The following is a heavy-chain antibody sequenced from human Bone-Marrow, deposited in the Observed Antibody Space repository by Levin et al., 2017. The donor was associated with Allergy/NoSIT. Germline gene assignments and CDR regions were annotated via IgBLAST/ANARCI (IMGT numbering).Heavy chain of an antibody. V-gene: IGHV1-2*02. CDR2: INPKTGDS. CDR1: GYIFFDYF. J-gene: IGHJ4*02. Sequence: AGESLKISCQASGYIFFDYFVHWVRQAPGQGLEWMGWINPKTGDSRSSQTFQGRVTMTRDPSTNILYLELSSLTSDDTAVYFCAREGLPVAKGALDFWGKGTRVAVSS. CDR3: AREGLPVAKGALDF. D-gene: IGHD2-2*01.